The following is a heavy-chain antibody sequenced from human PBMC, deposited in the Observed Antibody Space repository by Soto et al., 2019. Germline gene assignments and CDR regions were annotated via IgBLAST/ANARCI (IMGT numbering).Heavy chain of an antibody. D-gene: IGHD3-3*01. V-gene: IGHV1-18*01. Sequence: QVQLVQSGAEVKKPGASVKVSCKASGYTFTSYGISWVRQALGQGLEWMGWISSYNGHTNYAQKLQGRVTMTTDTSTRTVYMELRSLRSDDTAVYFCARSGFLEWLADYSYYHMDVWGQGTTVTVSS. CDR2: ISSYNGHT. CDR1: GYTFTSYG. CDR3: ARSGFLEWLADYSYYHMDV. J-gene: IGHJ6*02.